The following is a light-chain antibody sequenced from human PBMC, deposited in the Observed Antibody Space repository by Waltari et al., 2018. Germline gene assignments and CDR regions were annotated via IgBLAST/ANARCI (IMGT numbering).Light chain of an antibody. CDR1: HLRSYY. CDR2: DKD. CDR3: NSRDTRGNHFVV. V-gene: IGLV3-19*01. J-gene: IGLJ2*01. Sequence: SSELTQDPAVSVALGQTVRITCQGDHLRSYYVSWYQQKPGQAPMLVIYDKDNRPSWIPGLFSGSSSGNIASLTITGAQAEDEADYYCNSRDTRGNHFVVFGGETKLTVL.